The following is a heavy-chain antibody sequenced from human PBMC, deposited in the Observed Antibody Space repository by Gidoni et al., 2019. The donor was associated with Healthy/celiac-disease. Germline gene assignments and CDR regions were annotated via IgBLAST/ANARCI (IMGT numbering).Heavy chain of an antibody. CDR2: IYYSGST. D-gene: IGHD6-13*01. CDR3: ARLGIAEAAAPGNYYYGMDV. J-gene: IGHJ6*02. CDR1: GCSISSSRYY. Sequence: QLQLQASGPGLVKPSATLSLTCTVSGCSISSSRYYWGWLRQPPGKGLEWIGSIYYSGSTYYNPSLKSRVTISVETSKNQFSLKLSSVTAADTAVYYCARLGIAEAAAPGNYYYGMDVWGQGTTVTVSS. V-gene: IGHV4-39*01.